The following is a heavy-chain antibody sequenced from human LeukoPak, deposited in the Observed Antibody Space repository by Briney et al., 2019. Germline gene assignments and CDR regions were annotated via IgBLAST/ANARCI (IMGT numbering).Heavy chain of an antibody. D-gene: IGHD6-19*01. CDR2: INPSGGST. CDR1: GYTFTGYY. Sequence: ASVKVSCKASGYTFTGYYMHWVRQAPGQGLEWMGIINPSGGSTHYAQKFQGRVTMTRDTSTSTVYMELSSLRSEDTAVYYCARSSGDYFDYWGQGTLVTVSS. J-gene: IGHJ4*02. CDR3: ARSSGDYFDY. V-gene: IGHV1-46*01.